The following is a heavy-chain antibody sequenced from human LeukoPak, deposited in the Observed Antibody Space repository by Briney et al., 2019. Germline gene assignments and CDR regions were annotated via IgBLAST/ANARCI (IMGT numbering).Heavy chain of an antibody. V-gene: IGHV4-30-4*08. CDR2: IYYSGST. Sequence: SQTLSLTCTVSGGSISSGDYYWSWIRQPPGKGLEWIGYIYYSGSTYYNPSLKSRVTMSVDTSKNQFSLKLSSVTAVDTAVYYCARSVDGGNSPFDYWGQGTLVTVSS. CDR1: GGSISSGDYY. CDR3: ARSVDGGNSPFDY. J-gene: IGHJ4*02. D-gene: IGHD4-23*01.